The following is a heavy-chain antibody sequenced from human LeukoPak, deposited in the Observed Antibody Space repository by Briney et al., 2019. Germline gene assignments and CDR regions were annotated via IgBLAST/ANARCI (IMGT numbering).Heavy chain of an antibody. CDR3: ARDVSSSWSPFFDY. CDR2: ISSSSSYI. V-gene: IGHV3-21*01. D-gene: IGHD6-13*01. CDR1: GFTFSSYS. Sequence: GGSLRLSCAASGFTFSSYSMNWVRLAPGKGLEWVSSISSSSSYIYYADSVKGRFTISRDNAKNSLYLQMNSLRAEDTAVYYCARDVSSSWSPFFDYWGQGTLVTVSS. J-gene: IGHJ4*02.